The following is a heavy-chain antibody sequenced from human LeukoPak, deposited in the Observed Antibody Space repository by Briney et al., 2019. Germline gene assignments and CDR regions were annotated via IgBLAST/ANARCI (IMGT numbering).Heavy chain of an antibody. CDR2: IFYSGST. CDR3: ARVYYSNSYDYWYFDL. D-gene: IGHD6-13*01. V-gene: IGHV4-59*01. CDR1: GGSISSYY. J-gene: IGHJ2*01. Sequence: TSETLSLTCTVSGGSISSYYWSWIWQPPGKGLEWIGYIFYSGSTNYNPSLKSRVTISVDTSKNQFSLKLSSVTAADTAVYYCARVYYSNSYDYWYFDLWGRGTLVTVSS.